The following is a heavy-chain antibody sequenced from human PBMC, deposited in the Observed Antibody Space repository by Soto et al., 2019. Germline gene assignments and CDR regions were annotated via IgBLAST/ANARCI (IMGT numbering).Heavy chain of an antibody. J-gene: IGHJ4*02. CDR2: ISLYHHST. V-gene: IGHV1-46*01. D-gene: IGHD2-21*02. Sequence: ASVKVSCKTSGYPFTDYFIHWVRQAPGQGLEWMGIISLYHHSTSYAQKFQGRLTVTADTSTTTVYMDLSSLTSEDSAVYRCARELYSCGGDCPYYMDYWGQGTLVAVSS. CDR1: GYPFTDYF. CDR3: ARELYSCGGDCPYYMDY.